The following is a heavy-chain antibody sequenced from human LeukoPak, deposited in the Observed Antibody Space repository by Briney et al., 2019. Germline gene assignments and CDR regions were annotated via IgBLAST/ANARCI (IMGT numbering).Heavy chain of an antibody. CDR3: AREDCSSTSCYWAWFDP. V-gene: IGHV1-69*01. CDR2: IIPIFGAA. CDR1: GGTFCSYA. D-gene: IGHD2-2*01. J-gene: IGHJ5*02. Sequence: SVKISCKASGGTFCSYAISWVRQAPGQGLEWMGGIIPIFGAANYAQKFQGRVTITADESTSTAYMELSSLRSEDTAVYYCAREDCSSTSCYWAWFDPWGQGTLVTVSS.